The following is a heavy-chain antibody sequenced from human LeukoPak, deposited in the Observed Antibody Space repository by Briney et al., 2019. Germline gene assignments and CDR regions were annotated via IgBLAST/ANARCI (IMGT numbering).Heavy chain of an antibody. CDR1: GYTFTSYG. CDR3: ARGKNIVVVPAAGFDY. CDR2: ISAYNGNT. D-gene: IGHD2-2*01. J-gene: IGHJ4*02. Sequence: WASVKVSCKASGYTFTSYGNSWVRQAPGQGLEWMGWISAYNGNTNYAQKLQGRVTMTTDTSTSTAYMELRSLRSDDTAVYYCARGKNIVVVPAAGFDYWGQGTLVTVSS. V-gene: IGHV1-18*01.